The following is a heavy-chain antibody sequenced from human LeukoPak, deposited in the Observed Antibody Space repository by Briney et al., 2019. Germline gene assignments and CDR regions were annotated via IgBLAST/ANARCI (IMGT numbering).Heavy chain of an antibody. V-gene: IGHV4-39*01. J-gene: IGHJ5*02. Sequence: SETLSLTCTVSGGSVSSTFYYWGWIRQPPGKGLEWIGSIYYSGSTFYNPSLKSRVTISVDTSKNQFSLKLSSVTAADTAVYYCARHILRFLEWTSNWFDPWGQGTLVTVSS. CDR2: IYYSGST. D-gene: IGHD3-3*01. CDR1: GGSVSSTFYY. CDR3: ARHILRFLEWTSNWFDP.